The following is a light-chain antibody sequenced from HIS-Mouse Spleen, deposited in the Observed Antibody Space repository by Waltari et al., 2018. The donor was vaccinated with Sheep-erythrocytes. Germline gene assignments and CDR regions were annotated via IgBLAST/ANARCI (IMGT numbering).Light chain of an antibody. CDR1: SSDVGSYNL. V-gene: IGLV2-23*01. CDR2: EGS. J-gene: IGLJ3*02. CDR3: CSYAGSSTPWV. Sequence: QSALTQPASVSGSPGQSITISCTGTSSDVGSYNLVSWYQQHPGKAPKPIIYEGSKRTSGVSNRVAGSKSGNTASLTSSGLQAEDEADYYCCSYAGSSTPWVFGGGTKLTVL.